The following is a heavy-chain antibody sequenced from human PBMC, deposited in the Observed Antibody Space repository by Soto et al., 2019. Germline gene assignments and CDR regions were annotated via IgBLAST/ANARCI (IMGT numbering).Heavy chain of an antibody. CDR1: GYTFTSYA. J-gene: IGHJ4*02. CDR3: ARDLGGWPDY. CDR2: INAGNGNT. Sequence: ASVKVCCKASGYTFTSYARHWVRQATGQRLEWMGWINAGNGNTKYSQKFQGRVTITRDTSASTAYMELSSLRSEDTAVYYCARDLGGWPDYWGQGTLVTVSS. D-gene: IGHD2-15*01. V-gene: IGHV1-3*01.